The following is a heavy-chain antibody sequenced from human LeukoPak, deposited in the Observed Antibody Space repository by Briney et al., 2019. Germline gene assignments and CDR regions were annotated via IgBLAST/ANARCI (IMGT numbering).Heavy chain of an antibody. Sequence: PSETLSLTCAVYGVSFSGYYWSWIRQPPGKGLEWIGEINHSGSTNYNPSLKSRVTISVDTSKNQFSLKLSSVTAADTAVYYCARDGNYYDSSGSQGRAFDIWGQGTMVTVSS. CDR2: INHSGST. D-gene: IGHD3-22*01. CDR3: ARDGNYYDSSGSQGRAFDI. J-gene: IGHJ3*02. CDR1: GVSFSGYY. V-gene: IGHV4-34*01.